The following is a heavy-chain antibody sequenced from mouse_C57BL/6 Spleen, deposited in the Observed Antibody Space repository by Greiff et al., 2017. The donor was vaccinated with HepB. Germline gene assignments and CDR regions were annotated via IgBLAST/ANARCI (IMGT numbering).Heavy chain of an antibody. D-gene: IGHD2-5*01. CDR2: IWSGGST. CDR3: AYYSNWYFDV. Sequence: QVQLKESGPGLVQPSQSLSITCTVSGFSLTSYGVHWVRQSPGKGLEWLGVIWSGGSTDYNAAFISRLSISKDNSKSQVFFKMNSLQADDTAIYYCAYYSNWYFDVWGTGTTVTVSS. CDR1: GFSLTSYG. J-gene: IGHJ1*03. V-gene: IGHV2-2*01.